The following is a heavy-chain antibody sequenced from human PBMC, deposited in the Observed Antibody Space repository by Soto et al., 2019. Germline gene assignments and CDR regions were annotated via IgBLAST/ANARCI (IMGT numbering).Heavy chain of an antibody. Sequence: PSETLSLTCTVSGGSISSSDFYWGWLRQPPGKGLDFIGSMYYSGTTYYNPSLKNRITISVDTSKNQFSLKLISVTAADTAVYYCARHDPHSGYGVGDFDFWGQGTLVTVSS. V-gene: IGHV4-39*01. D-gene: IGHD5-12*01. CDR2: MYYSGTT. CDR1: GGSISSSDFY. J-gene: IGHJ4*02. CDR3: ARHDPHSGYGVGDFDF.